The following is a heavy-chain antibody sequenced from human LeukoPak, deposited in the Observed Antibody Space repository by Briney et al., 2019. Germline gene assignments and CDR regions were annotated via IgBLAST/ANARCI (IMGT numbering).Heavy chain of an antibody. D-gene: IGHD3-22*01. J-gene: IGHJ3*02. Sequence: PGGSLRLSCAASEFTVSSNYMSWVRQAPGKGLEWVSVIYSGGSTYYADSVKGRFTISTDNSKNTLYLQMNSLRAEDTGVYYCARDYYDSSGYRHDAFDIWGQGTMVTVSS. CDR3: ARDYYDSSGYRHDAFDI. V-gene: IGHV3-53*01. CDR1: EFTVSSNY. CDR2: IYSGGST.